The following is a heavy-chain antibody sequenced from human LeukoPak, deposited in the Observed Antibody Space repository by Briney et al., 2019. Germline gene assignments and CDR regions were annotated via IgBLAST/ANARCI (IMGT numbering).Heavy chain of an antibody. V-gene: IGHV3-15*01. Sequence: GGSLRLSCAASGFTFSNAWMSWVRQAPGKGLEWVGRIKSKTDGGTTDYAAPVKGRFTISRDDSKNTLYLQMNSLKTEDTAVYYCTTDRYCSGGSCYQDYWGQGTLVTVSS. D-gene: IGHD2-15*01. CDR3: TTDRYCSGGSCYQDY. CDR2: IKSKTDGGTT. CDR1: GFTFSNAW. J-gene: IGHJ4*02.